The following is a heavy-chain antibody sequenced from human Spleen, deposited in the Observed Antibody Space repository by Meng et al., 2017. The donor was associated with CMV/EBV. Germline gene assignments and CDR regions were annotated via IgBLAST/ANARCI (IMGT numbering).Heavy chain of an antibody. CDR1: VYTFTSST. D-gene: IGHD3-10*01. J-gene: IGHJ4*02. V-gene: IGHV1-69*04. CDR3: AKEDGREFGEL. CDR2: IIPLFDIV. Sequence: SVKVSCKASVYTFTSSTITWVRQAPGQGLEWMGRIIPLFDIVNYAQKLQGRITITADKSTSTASMELSSLRSEDTAVYYCAKEDGREFGELWGQGTLVTVSS.